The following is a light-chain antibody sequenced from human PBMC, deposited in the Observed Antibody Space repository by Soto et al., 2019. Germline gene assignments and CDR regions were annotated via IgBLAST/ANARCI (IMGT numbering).Light chain of an antibody. J-gene: IGLJ2*01. CDR3: QAWDSSTGV. CDR2: QDN. CDR1: KLGDKY. Sequence: SSELTQPPSVSVSPGQTASITCSGDKLGDKYICWYQQKPGQSPVVVIFQDNKRPSGIPARFSGSKSGNTATLTISGTQAMDEADYSCQAWDSSTGVFGGGTKLTVL. V-gene: IGLV3-1*01.